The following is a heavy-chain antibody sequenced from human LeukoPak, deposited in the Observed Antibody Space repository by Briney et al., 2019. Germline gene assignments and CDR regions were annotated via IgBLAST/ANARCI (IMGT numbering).Heavy chain of an antibody. CDR1: GGSFSGYY. CDR2: INHSGST. D-gene: IGHD5-18*01. J-gene: IGHJ4*02. Sequence: SETLSLTCAVYGGSFSGYYWSWIRQPPGKGLEWIGEINHSGSTNYNPSLKSRVTISVDTSKNQFSLKLSSVTAADTAVYYCARQPGYSYGVYYFDYWGQGTLVTVSS. V-gene: IGHV4-34*01. CDR3: ARQPGYSYGVYYFDY.